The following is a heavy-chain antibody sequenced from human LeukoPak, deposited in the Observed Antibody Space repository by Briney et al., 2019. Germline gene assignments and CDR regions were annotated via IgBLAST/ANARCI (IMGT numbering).Heavy chain of an antibody. V-gene: IGHV3-23*01. CDR3: AKGRGFRVWDPWDN. D-gene: IGHD3-16*01. CDR2: ITNSGENT. Sequence: GGSLRLSCAASGFTFSSYTMTWVRQAPGKGLEWVSGITNSGENTYYADSVKGRFTISRDNSKNTLFLEMNSLRVEDTAVYYCAKGRGFRVWDPWDNWGQGTLITVSS. CDR1: GFTFSSYT. J-gene: IGHJ4*02.